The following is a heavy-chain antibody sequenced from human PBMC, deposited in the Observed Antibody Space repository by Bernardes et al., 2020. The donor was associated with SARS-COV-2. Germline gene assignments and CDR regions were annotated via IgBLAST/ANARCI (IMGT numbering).Heavy chain of an antibody. D-gene: IGHD3-10*01. Sequence: GGSLRLSCVASGFTFDSYGMSWVRQAPGKGLEWVSGLSGTGGRTYYADSVKGRFTISRDNAKNTLYLQMNSLRAEDTAVFYCAKALNYLDGFDIWGQGTMVTVSS. V-gene: IGHV3-23*01. CDR3: AKALNYLDGFDI. J-gene: IGHJ3*02. CDR1: GFTFDSYG. CDR2: LSGTGGRT.